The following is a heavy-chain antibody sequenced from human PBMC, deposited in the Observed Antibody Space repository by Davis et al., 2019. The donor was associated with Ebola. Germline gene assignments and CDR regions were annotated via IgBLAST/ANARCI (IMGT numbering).Heavy chain of an antibody. V-gene: IGHV3-15*05. Sequence: GGSLRLSCAASGFTFSNAWMSWVRQAPGKGLEWVGRIKSKTDGGTTDYAAPVKGRFTISRDDSKNTLYLQMNSLRAEDTAVYYCARGPSPFRYYYDSSGDYYYCGMDVWGQGTTVTVSS. D-gene: IGHD3-22*01. J-gene: IGHJ6*02. CDR2: IKSKTDGGTT. CDR1: GFTFSNAW. CDR3: ARGPSPFRYYYDSSGDYYYCGMDV.